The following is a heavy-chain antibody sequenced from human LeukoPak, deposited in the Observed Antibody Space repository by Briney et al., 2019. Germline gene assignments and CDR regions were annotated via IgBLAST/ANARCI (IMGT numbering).Heavy chain of an antibody. J-gene: IGHJ4*02. Sequence: GGSLRLSCAASGFTFSSYAMSWVRQAPGKGLEWVSAISGSGGSTYYANSVKGRFTISRDNSKNTLYLQMNSLRAEDTAVYYCAKFRYYYDSSGFATPSYFDYWGQGTLVTVSS. CDR3: AKFRYYYDSSGFATPSYFDY. CDR1: GFTFSSYA. V-gene: IGHV3-23*01. D-gene: IGHD3-22*01. CDR2: ISGSGGST.